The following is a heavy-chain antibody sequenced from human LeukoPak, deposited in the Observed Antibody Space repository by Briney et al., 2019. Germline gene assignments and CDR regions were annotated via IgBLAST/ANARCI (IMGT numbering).Heavy chain of an antibody. Sequence: ASVMVSCKASGYTYTSYGISWVRQAPGQWLELMGWISAYNGNTNYAQKLQGRVTMTTDTSTSTAYMELRSLRSDDTAVYYCARCTGGGSCYGVRYWGQGTLVTVSS. D-gene: IGHD2-15*01. J-gene: IGHJ4*02. CDR2: ISAYNGNT. CDR1: GYTYTSYG. CDR3: ARCTGGGSCYGVRY. V-gene: IGHV1-18*01.